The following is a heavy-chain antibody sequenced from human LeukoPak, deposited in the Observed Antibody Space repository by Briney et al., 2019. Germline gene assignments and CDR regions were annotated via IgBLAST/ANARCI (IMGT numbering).Heavy chain of an antibody. D-gene: IGHD3-10*01. CDR1: GGSISSSSYY. CDR2: IYYSGST. V-gene: IGHV4-39*01. CDR3: ARPAMVRGVSNWSDP. J-gene: IGHJ5*02. Sequence: SETLSLTCTVSGGSISSSSYYWGWIRQPPGKGLEWIGSIYYSGSTYYNPSLKSRVTISVDTSKNQFSLKLSSVTAADTAVYYCARPAMVRGVSNWSDPWGQGTLVTVSS.